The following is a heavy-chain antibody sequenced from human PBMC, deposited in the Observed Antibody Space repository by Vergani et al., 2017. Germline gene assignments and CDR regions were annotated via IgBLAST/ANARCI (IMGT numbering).Heavy chain of an antibody. V-gene: IGHV5-51*03. CDR2: IYPVDSST. Sequence: EVQLVQSGAEVKKPGASLKISCTGSGYRFTSYWIGWVRQLPGTALAWMVIIYPVDSSTRSSPSFQGQVTISAGKSISTAYLQWSSLKASDTAMYYCARARFKLEARIDNLPYYYYYYMDVWGKGTTVTVSS. J-gene: IGHJ6*03. D-gene: IGHD1-1*01. CDR1: GYRFTSYW. CDR3: ARARFKLEARIDNLPYYYYYYMDV.